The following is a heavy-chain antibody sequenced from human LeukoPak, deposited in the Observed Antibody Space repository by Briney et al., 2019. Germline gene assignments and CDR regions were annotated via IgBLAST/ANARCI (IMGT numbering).Heavy chain of an antibody. CDR2: ISHTGGT. V-gene: IGHV4-38-2*02. CDR1: GHSLSSGYY. D-gene: IGHD3-3*01. Sequence: SETLSLTCTVSGHSLSSGYYWAWIRPSPGKGLEWLGSISHTGGTYYSPSLRSPLTISLDTSRNQFSLTLSSVTAADTAIYYCARDWSSRGWDSFDIWGQGTLVTVS. CDR3: ARDWSSRGWDSFDI. J-gene: IGHJ3*02.